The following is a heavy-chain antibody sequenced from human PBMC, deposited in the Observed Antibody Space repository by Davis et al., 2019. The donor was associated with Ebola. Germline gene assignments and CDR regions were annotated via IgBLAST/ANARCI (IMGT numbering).Heavy chain of an antibody. CDR1: GGSISSHY. J-gene: IGHJ4*02. CDR2: IYYSGST. V-gene: IGHV4-59*11. CDR3: ARGPRYSLDY. Sequence: PSETLSLTCTVSGGSISSHYWSWIRQPPGKGLEWIGYIYYSGSTNYNPSLKSRVTISVDTSKNQFSLKLSSVTAADTAVYYCARGPRYSLDYWGQGTLVTVSS. D-gene: IGHD3-10*01.